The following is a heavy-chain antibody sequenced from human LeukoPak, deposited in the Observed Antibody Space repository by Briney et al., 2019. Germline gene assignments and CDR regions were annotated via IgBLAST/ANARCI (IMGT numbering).Heavy chain of an antibody. Sequence: PGGSLRLSCAASGFTFSSYGMRWVREAPGRAREWVSAISGSGGNTYDAHSLKGRFTTSRDNSKNPLYLQMSSLRAEDTAVYYGAKERGGEFDYWGQGTLVTVSS. J-gene: IGHJ4*02. D-gene: IGHD2-21*01. V-gene: IGHV3-23*01. CDR1: GFTFSSYG. CDR2: ISGSGGNT. CDR3: AKERGGEFDY.